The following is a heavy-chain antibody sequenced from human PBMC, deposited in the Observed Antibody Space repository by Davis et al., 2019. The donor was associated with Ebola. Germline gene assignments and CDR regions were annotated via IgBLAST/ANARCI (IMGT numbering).Heavy chain of an antibody. CDR2: THSGGLS. V-gene: IGHV3-53*01. J-gene: IGHJ3*01. Sequence: PGGSLRLSCPPSGLSVSDTYMTWVRQSPGRGLEWVSLTHSGGLSYYADSVRGRFTVSRDRSRNTLFLQMKTVRPEDTAVYYCASSFCGSDCFYAFDYWGRGAAVTVSS. CDR3: ASSFCGSDCFYAFDY. D-gene: IGHD2-21*02. CDR1: GLSVSDTY.